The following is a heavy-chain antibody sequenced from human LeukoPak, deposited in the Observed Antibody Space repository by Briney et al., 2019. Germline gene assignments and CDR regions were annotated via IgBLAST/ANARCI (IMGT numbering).Heavy chain of an antibody. Sequence: PGGSLRLSCEDSGFIVRSSIIHWVRQAPGKGLEWVAAISTDRISKFYADSVKGRFTISRDNSENTPYLQMNSLRAEDTAMYYCARGSYSSGRCDVFDIWGQGTMVTVSS. CDR3: ARGSYSSGRCDVFDI. J-gene: IGHJ3*02. V-gene: IGHV3-30-3*01. D-gene: IGHD6-19*01. CDR1: GFIVRSSI. CDR2: ISTDRISK.